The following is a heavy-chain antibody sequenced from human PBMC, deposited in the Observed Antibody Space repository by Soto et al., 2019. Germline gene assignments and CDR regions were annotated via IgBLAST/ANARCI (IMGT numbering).Heavy chain of an antibody. V-gene: IGHV4-31*03. CDR2: IYYSGST. CDR3: AREGLLGELSLLDAFDI. J-gene: IGHJ3*02. D-gene: IGHD3-16*02. Sequence: QVQLQESGPGLVKPSQTLSLTCTVSGGSISSGGYYWSWIRQHPGKGLEWIGYIYYSGSTYYNPSLMRRVTISVDTSKNQFSLKLSSVTAADTAVYYCAREGLLGELSLLDAFDIWGQGTMVTVSS. CDR1: GGSISSGGYY.